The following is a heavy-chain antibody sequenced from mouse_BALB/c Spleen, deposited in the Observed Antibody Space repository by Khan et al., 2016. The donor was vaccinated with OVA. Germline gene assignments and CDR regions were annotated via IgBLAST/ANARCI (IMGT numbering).Heavy chain of an antibody. CDR3: ARTGYYYFDY. CDR2: ISSGSSTI. V-gene: IGHV5-17*02. D-gene: IGHD2-3*01. CDR1: GFTFSGFG. Sequence: EVELVESGGGLVQPGGSRKLSCAASGFTFSGFGMHWVRQAPEKGLEWVAYISSGSSTIYYADTVKGRFTISRDNPKNTLFLPITSLRSEDTAIYFGARTGYYYFDYWGQGTTLTVSS. J-gene: IGHJ2*01.